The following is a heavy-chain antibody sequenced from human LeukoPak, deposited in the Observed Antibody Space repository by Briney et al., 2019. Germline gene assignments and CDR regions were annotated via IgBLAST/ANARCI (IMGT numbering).Heavy chain of an antibody. Sequence: GGSLRLSCAASGFTFSNYGMNWVRQAPGKGLEWLALISFHGIDKYYADSVKGRFTISRDDSKSTLYLQMNSLRPEDTAVYYCATVAAAGTAYWGQGTLVTVSS. V-gene: IGHV3-30*03. D-gene: IGHD6-13*01. CDR2: ISFHGIDK. CDR1: GFTFSNYG. J-gene: IGHJ4*02. CDR3: ATVAAAGTAY.